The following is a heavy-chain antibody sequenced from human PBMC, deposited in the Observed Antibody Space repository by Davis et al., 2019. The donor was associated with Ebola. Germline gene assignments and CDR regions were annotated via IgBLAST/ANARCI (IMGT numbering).Heavy chain of an antibody. D-gene: IGHD6-13*01. CDR2: INAGNGNT. Sequence: ASVKVSCKASGYTFTSYAMHWVRQAPGQRLEWMGWINAGNGNTKYSQKFQGRVTITRDTSASTAYMELSSLRSEDTAVYYCARGRYSSSWQINYYGMDVWGQGTTVAVSS. V-gene: IGHV1-3*01. CDR1: GYTFTSYA. J-gene: IGHJ6*02. CDR3: ARGRYSSSWQINYYGMDV.